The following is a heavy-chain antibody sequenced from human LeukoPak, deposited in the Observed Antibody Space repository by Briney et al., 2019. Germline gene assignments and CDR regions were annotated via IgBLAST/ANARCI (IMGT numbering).Heavy chain of an antibody. V-gene: IGHV6-1*01. CDR3: ARDLGGSNWLYVDY. D-gene: IGHD6-13*01. Sequence: SQTLSLTYAISGDSVSINSAAWNWVRQSPSRGLEWLGRTYYRSEWYKDYAVSVKSRITINPDTSKNQFSLQLTSVTPEDTAVYYCARDLGGSNWLYVDYWGQGTLVTVSS. J-gene: IGHJ4*02. CDR2: TYYRSEWYK. CDR1: GDSVSINSAA.